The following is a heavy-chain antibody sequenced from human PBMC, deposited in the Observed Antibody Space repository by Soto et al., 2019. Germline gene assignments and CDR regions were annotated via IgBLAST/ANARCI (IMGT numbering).Heavy chain of an antibody. D-gene: IGHD6-6*01. CDR3: AVSLETIASLRFVLYSYGMDV. Sequence: ASVKVSCKASGFTFTSSAVQWVRQARGQRLEWIGWIVVGSGNTNYAQKFQERVTITRDMSTSTAYMELSSLRSEDTAVYYCAVSLETIASLRFVLYSYGMDVWGQGT. CDR1: GFTFTSSA. CDR2: IVVGSGNT. V-gene: IGHV1-58*01. J-gene: IGHJ6*02.